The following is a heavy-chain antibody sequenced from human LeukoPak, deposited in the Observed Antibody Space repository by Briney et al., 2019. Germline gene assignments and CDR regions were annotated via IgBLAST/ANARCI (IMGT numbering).Heavy chain of an antibody. J-gene: IGHJ4*02. D-gene: IGHD2-2*01. Sequence: PGGSLRLSCAASGFTFSSYNMNWVRQAPGKGLEWVSSISSSSSFIYYEDSVKGRFTISRDNGKNSLYLQMNSLRVEDTAVYYCARFSRTDQYYFDYWGQGTLVTVSS. CDR1: GFTFSSYN. CDR3: ARFSRTDQYYFDY. V-gene: IGHV3-21*01. CDR2: ISSSSSFI.